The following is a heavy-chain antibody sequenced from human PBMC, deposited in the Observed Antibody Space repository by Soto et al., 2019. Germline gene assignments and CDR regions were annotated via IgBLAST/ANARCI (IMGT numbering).Heavy chain of an antibody. CDR1: GYTFTGYY. CDR3: ASSGLGSSGWSYYGMDV. J-gene: IGHJ6*02. D-gene: IGHD6-19*01. V-gene: IGHV1-2*02. CDR2: INPNSGGT. Sequence: GASVKVSCKASGYTFTGYYMHWVRQAPGQGLEWMGWINPNSGGTNYAQKFQGRVTMTRDTSISTAYMELSRLRSDDTAVYYCASSGLGSSGWSYYGMDVRGQGTTVTVSS.